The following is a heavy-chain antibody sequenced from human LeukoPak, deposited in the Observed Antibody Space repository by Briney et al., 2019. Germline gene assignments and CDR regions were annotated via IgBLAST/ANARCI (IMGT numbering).Heavy chain of an antibody. V-gene: IGHV3-23*01. CDR1: GFTFSSYG. D-gene: IGHD3-10*01. J-gene: IGHJ6*03. Sequence: HAGGSLRLSCAASGFTFSSYGLTWVRQAPGKGLEWVSNISGSGGSTYYADSLRGRFTISRDNSKNTLFLQMNSPRAEDTAVYFCARGDSGTFDYYYMDVWGKGTTVTVSS. CDR3: ARGDSGTFDYYYMDV. CDR2: ISGSGGST.